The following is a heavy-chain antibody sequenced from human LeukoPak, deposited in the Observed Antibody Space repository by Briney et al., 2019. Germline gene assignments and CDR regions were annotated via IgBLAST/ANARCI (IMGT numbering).Heavy chain of an antibody. J-gene: IGHJ4*02. Sequence: TSETLSLTCAVYGGSFTGYYWSWIRQPPGKGLEWIGEINHSGCTNYNPSLKSRVTISVDTSKNQFSLKLSSVTAADTAVYYCARGRPADYYDSSGYFDYWGQGTLVTVSS. V-gene: IGHV4-34*01. CDR3: ARGRPADYYDSSGYFDY. CDR1: GGSFTGYY. CDR2: INHSGCT. D-gene: IGHD3-22*01.